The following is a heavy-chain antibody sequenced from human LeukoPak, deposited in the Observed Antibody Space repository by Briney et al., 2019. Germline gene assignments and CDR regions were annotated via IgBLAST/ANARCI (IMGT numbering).Heavy chain of an antibody. Sequence: SVKVSCKASGGTFSSYAIIWVRQAPGQGLEWMGGIIPIFGTANYAQKFQGRVTITTDESTSTAYMELSSLRSEDTAVYYCASSGRNYDFWSGYFNYWGQGTLVTVSS. CDR3: ASSGRNYDFWSGYFNY. CDR2: IIPIFGTA. J-gene: IGHJ4*02. CDR1: GGTFSSYA. V-gene: IGHV1-69*05. D-gene: IGHD3-3*01.